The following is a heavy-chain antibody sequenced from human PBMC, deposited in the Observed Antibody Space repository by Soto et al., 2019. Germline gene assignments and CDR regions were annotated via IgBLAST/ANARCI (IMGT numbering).Heavy chain of an antibody. D-gene: IGHD3-22*01. Sequence: SVKVSCKASGFTFTSSAVQWVRQARGQRLEWIGWIVVGSGNTNYAQKFQERVTITRDMSTSTAYMELSSLRSEDTAVYYCAAVPYLYYYDSSGYYYYGDAFDIWGQGTMVTVSS. V-gene: IGHV1-58*01. CDR2: IVVGSGNT. CDR3: AAVPYLYYYDSSGYYYYGDAFDI. J-gene: IGHJ3*02. CDR1: GFTFTSSA.